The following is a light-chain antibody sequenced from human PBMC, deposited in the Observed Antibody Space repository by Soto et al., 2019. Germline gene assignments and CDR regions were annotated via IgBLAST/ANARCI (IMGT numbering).Light chain of an antibody. J-gene: IGLJ2*01. CDR1: SGSIASNY. V-gene: IGLV6-57*04. Sequence: NFLLTQPHSVSESPGKTVTISCTRSSGSIASNYVQWSQQRPGSAPTTVIYEDKQRPSGVPDRFSGSIDSSSNSASLTIFGLKTDDEADYYCQSYDSSDHVIFGGGTKVTVL. CDR2: EDK. CDR3: QSYDSSDHVI.